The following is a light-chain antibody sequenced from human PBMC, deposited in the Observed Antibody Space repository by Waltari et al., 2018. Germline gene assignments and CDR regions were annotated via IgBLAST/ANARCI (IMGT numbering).Light chain of an antibody. CDR2: GAS. V-gene: IGKV3-20*01. Sequence: EIVLTQSPGTLSLSPGERATLSCRASQSVSSSYLAWYQQKPGQAPRLLIHGASSSATGIPDRFSGSGSGTDFTLTISRLEPEDCAVYYCQQYGSSPRTFGQGTKVEIK. CDR3: QQYGSSPRT. CDR1: QSVSSSY. J-gene: IGKJ1*01.